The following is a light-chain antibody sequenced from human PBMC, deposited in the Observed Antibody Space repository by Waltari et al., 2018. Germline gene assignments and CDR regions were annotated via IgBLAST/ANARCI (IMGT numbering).Light chain of an antibody. Sequence: EIVLTQSPDSLSLSPGERAILSCRASQSLRSNYFAWYRQRPGQAPRLIIYGASKRATGIPDRFSGSGSGTDFTLTINRLEPEDFAVYYCQQFDDSQWSFGQGTKVELK. J-gene: IGKJ1*01. CDR2: GAS. V-gene: IGKV3-20*01. CDR3: QQFDDSQWS. CDR1: QSLRSNY.